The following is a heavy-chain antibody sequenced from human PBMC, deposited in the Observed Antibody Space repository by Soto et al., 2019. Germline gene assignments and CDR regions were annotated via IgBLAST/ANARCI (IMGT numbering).Heavy chain of an antibody. CDR1: GLTFSSYG. CDR2: ISYDGSNK. V-gene: IGHV3-30*18. CDR3: AKVVRGVIRYYGMDV. J-gene: IGHJ6*02. Sequence: GGSLRLSCAASGLTFSSYGMHWVRQAPGKGLEWVAVISYDGSNKYYADSVKGRFTISRDNSKNTLYLQMNSLRAEDTAVYYCAKVVRGVIRYYGMDVWGQGTTVTVSS. D-gene: IGHD3-10*01.